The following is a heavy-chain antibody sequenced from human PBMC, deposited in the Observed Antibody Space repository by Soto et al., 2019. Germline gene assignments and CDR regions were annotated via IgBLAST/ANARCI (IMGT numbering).Heavy chain of an antibody. CDR1: GGSISSSSYY. J-gene: IGHJ5*02. V-gene: IGHV4-39*01. CDR3: ARQRIVGPRWFDP. D-gene: IGHD1-26*01. Sequence: QLQLQESGPGLVKPSETLSLTCTVSGGSISSSSYYWGWIRQPPGKGLEWIGSIYYSGSTYYNPSLKSRVTISVDTSKNQFSLKLSSVTAADTAVYYCARQRIVGPRWFDPWGQGTLVTVSS. CDR2: IYYSGST.